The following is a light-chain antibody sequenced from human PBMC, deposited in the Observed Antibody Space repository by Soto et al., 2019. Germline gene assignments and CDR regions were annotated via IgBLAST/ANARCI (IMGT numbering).Light chain of an antibody. V-gene: IGKV1-5*03. J-gene: IGKJ2*01. CDR2: KAT. CDR3: QRYNDFQYT. CDR1: QSIGSW. Sequence: DIPMTQSPSTLSASVGDGVTITCRASQSIGSWLAWYQQKPGKAPKLLIYKATNLQSGVPSRFSGSGSGTDFSRTVSSPQPVGSATYFCQRYNDFQYTFGPGTKLEI.